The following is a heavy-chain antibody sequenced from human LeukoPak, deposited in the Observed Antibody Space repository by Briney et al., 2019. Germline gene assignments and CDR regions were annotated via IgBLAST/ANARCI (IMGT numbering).Heavy chain of an antibody. D-gene: IGHD2-2*01. V-gene: IGHV3-30*02. CDR1: GFTLSNYA. CDR2: IRNDGSGK. J-gene: IGHJ4*02. Sequence: GGSLRLSCAASGFTLSNYAMHWVRQAPGKGLEWVAFIRNDGSGKSYADSARGRFTISRDNSKNILYPEMSSLRPEDTAVYYCDCSSTTCYAWGNYWGQGTLVTVSS. CDR3: DCSSTTCYAWGNY.